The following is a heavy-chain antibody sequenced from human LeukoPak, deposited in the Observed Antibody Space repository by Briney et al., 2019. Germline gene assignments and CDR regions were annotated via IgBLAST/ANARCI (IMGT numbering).Heavy chain of an antibody. CDR2: INNDGSGT. Sequence: GRSLRLSCAASGFTFTSYWMHWVRQVPGKGLVWVSRINNDGSGTTYTDSVKGRFTISRDNAKNTLYLQMNSLRAEDTAVYHCARVTSRTPAAGIDYWGQGTLVTVSS. J-gene: IGHJ4*02. CDR3: ARVTSRTPAAGIDY. D-gene: IGHD6-13*01. V-gene: IGHV3-74*01. CDR1: GFTFTSYW.